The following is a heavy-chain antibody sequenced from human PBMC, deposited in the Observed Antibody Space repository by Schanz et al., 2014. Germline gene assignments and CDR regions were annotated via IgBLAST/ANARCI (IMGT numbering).Heavy chain of an antibody. J-gene: IGHJ3*01. CDR3: ARETTIITGGAFDV. CDR2: MNPNSGNT. D-gene: IGHD3-9*01. V-gene: IGHV1-8*01. CDR1: GYTFTSYG. Sequence: QGQLVQSGAEVKKPGASVKVSCKASGYTFTSYGITWVRQAPGQGLEWMGWMNPNSGNTGYAQKFQGRVTMTRHTSISTAYMELSSLRSEDTAVYYCARETTIITGGAFDVWGQGTMVTVSS.